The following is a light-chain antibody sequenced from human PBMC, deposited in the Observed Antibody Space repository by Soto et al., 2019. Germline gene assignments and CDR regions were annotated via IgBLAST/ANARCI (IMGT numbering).Light chain of an antibody. Sequence: DIQMTKSPSTLSASVVDIVKINCRASQTISSWLAWYQQKPGKAPKLLIYDVFSLESGVPSRFSGSGSGTEFTLTISSLQPDDFATYYCQQYNTFWKFGQGTKGDI. CDR3: QQYNTFWK. V-gene: IGKV1-5*01. J-gene: IGKJ1*01. CDR1: QTISSW. CDR2: DVF.